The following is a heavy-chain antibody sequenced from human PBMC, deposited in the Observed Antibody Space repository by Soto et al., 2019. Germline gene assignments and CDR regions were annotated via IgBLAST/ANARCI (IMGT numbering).Heavy chain of an antibody. D-gene: IGHD6-19*01. Sequence: QVQLQESGPGLVKASEALSLTCTVSGGSIPNYYWSWIRQPPGKGLEWIGYIFYSGSTSYNPSLKSRVTLSVDTSKDQFSLRLSSVTAADTAVYYCAREKQWLPPDYWGQGTLVTVSS. CDR1: GGSIPNYY. V-gene: IGHV4-59*12. J-gene: IGHJ4*02. CDR2: IFYSGST. CDR3: AREKQWLPPDY.